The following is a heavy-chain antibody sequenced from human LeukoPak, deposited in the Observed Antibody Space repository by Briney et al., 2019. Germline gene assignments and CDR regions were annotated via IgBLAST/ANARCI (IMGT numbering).Heavy chain of an antibody. J-gene: IGHJ4*02. D-gene: IGHD3-10*01. Sequence: GGSLRLSCAASGFTFSSYAMSWVRQAPGKGLEWVSLISGGSGTIYYADSVKGRSTISRDNSKNTLYLQMSSLRAEDTAIYYCARDPYYGSGSYSDYWGQGTLVTVSS. CDR2: ISGGSGTI. V-gene: IGHV3-23*01. CDR1: GFTFSSYA. CDR3: ARDPYYGSGSYSDY.